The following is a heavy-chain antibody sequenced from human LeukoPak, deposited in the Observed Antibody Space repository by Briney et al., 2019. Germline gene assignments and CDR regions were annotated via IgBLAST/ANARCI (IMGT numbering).Heavy chain of an antibody. CDR2: ISGSGGST. D-gene: IGHD2-2*01. Sequence: GGSLRLSCAASGFTFSSSAMSWVRQAPGMGLEWVSAISGSGGSTYYADSVKGRFTISRDNSKNTLYLQMNSLRAEDTAVYYCAKVPASYYFDYWGQGTLVTVSS. J-gene: IGHJ4*02. CDR1: GFTFSSSA. CDR3: AKVPASYYFDY. V-gene: IGHV3-23*01.